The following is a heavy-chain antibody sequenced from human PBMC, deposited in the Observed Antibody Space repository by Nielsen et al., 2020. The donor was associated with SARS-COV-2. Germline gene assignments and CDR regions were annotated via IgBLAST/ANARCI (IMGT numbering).Heavy chain of an antibody. V-gene: IGHV3-23*05. J-gene: IGHJ4*02. CDR3: ARGLAAAGLDY. Sequence: GESLKISCAASGSTFSNSAMSWLRQAPGKGLEWVSLIYGSGTSSYYADSVKGRFTISRDNSKNTLYLQMNSLRAEDTAVYYCARGLAAAGLDYWGQGTLVTVSS. D-gene: IGHD6-13*01. CDR2: IYGSGTSS. CDR1: GSTFSNSA.